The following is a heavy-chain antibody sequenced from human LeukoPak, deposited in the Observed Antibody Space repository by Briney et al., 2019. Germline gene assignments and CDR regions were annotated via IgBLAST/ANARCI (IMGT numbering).Heavy chain of an antibody. J-gene: IGHJ4*02. D-gene: IGHD5-18*01. CDR2: ISGGSNTI. CDR1: GFTFSSSY. CDR3: ARGYGGFDY. Sequence: GGSLRLSCAASGFTFSSSYMNWVRQAPGKGLEWVSYISGGSNTIYYAGSVKGRFTISRDNAKNSLYLQMNSLRDEDTAVYYCARGYGGFDYWGQGTLVTVSS. V-gene: IGHV3-48*02.